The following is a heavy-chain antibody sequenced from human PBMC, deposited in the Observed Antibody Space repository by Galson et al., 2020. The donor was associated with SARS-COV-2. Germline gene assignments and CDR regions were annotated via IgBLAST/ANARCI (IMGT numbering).Heavy chain of an antibody. V-gene: IGHV4-39*02. CDR1: GGSISTTSYF. J-gene: IGHJ2*01. D-gene: IGHD4-17*01. Sequence: SETLSLTYTVSGGSISTTSYFWSWLRQPPGKGLKWIGTIYYSGTTDHNPSLRSRITISVDTSPHHFSLNLNSVTAADTAVYYCARRWGTVTMQHFDLWCRGTLVTFSS. CDR2: IYYSGTT. CDR3: ARRWGTVTMQHFDL.